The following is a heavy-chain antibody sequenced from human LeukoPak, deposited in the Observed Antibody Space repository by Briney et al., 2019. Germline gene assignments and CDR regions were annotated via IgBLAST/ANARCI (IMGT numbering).Heavy chain of an antibody. CDR1: GFTFNSYW. V-gene: IGHV3-7*01. Sequence: GGSLRLSCAASGFTFNSYWMSWVRQAPGKGLEWVANIKQDGSEKYYVDSVKGRFTISRDDAKNSLYLQMNSLRAENTAVYYCAAWELLPYYYYYMDVWGKGTTVTVSS. J-gene: IGHJ6*03. CDR3: AAWELLPYYYYYMDV. D-gene: IGHD1-26*01. CDR2: IKQDGSEK.